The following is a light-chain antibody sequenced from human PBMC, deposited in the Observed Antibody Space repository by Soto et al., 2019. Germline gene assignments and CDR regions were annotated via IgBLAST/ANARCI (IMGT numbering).Light chain of an antibody. Sequence: DIQMTQSPSALSGSVGDRVTITCRASQSISGYLTWFQQKPGKAPKLLIHGAFRLRSGVPSRFSGSGSGTDFTLTISSLQPEDFATYYCQQTFKTPLTFGGGTKVDI. V-gene: IGKV1-39*01. CDR1: QSISGY. J-gene: IGKJ4*01. CDR2: GAF. CDR3: QQTFKTPLT.